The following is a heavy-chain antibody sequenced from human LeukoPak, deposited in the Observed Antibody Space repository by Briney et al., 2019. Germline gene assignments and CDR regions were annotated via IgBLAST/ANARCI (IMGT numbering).Heavy chain of an antibody. D-gene: IGHD1-1*01. CDR3: ARSNWNDDPSGDY. CDR1: GFTFSSYW. J-gene: IGHJ4*02. Sequence: GGSLRLSCAASGFTFSSYWMSWVRQAPGKGLEWVANIKQDGSEKYYVDSVKGRFTISRDNAKNSLYLQMNSLRAEDTAVYYCARSNWNDDPSGDYWGQGTLVTVPS. CDR2: IKQDGSEK. V-gene: IGHV3-7*01.